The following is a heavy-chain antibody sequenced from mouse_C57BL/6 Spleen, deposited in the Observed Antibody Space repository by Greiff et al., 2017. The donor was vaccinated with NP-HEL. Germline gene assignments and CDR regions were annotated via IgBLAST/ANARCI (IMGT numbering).Heavy chain of an antibody. CDR1: GYTFTSYW. CDR3: ASTYGNYYAMDY. J-gene: IGHJ4*01. Sequence: QVQLQQPGAELVRPGSSVKLSCKASGYTFTSYWMHWVKQRPIQGLEWIGNIDPSDSETHYNQKFKDKATLTVDKSSSAAYMQLSSLTSEDSAVYYCASTYGNYYAMDYWGQGTSVTVSS. CDR2: IDPSDSET. V-gene: IGHV1-52*01. D-gene: IGHD2-1*01.